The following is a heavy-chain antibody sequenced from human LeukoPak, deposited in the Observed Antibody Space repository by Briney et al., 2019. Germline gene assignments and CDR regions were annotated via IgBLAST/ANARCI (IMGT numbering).Heavy chain of an antibody. CDR2: ISTSGST. Sequence: PSQTLSLTCTVSGGSISSGNYYWSWIRQPAGRGLEWIGRISTSGSTNYNPSLKSRVTISIDTSKNHFSLKLSSVTAADTAVYYCARVSSGWYNSYYYYMDVWGKGTTVTVSS. CDR3: ARVSSGWYNSYYYYMDV. D-gene: IGHD6-19*01. J-gene: IGHJ6*03. V-gene: IGHV4-61*02. CDR1: GGSISSGNYY.